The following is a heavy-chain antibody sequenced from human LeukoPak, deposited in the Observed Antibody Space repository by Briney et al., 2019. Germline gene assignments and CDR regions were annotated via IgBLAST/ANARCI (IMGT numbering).Heavy chain of an antibody. J-gene: IGHJ6*03. CDR1: GYTVTASY. D-gene: IGHD1-26*01. V-gene: IGHV1-2*02. CDR3: ASAVGDTNPGYYCYYMQV. CDR2: INLNIAGT. Sequence: GASGKLSCNAAGYTVTASYMNWGRQAPGQGLEWMGWINLNIAGTNYAQKFQGRVTMTWDASITTAYMKLSRMRSEDTTLYCCASAVGDTNPGYYCYYMQVGAKGTTVTVSS.